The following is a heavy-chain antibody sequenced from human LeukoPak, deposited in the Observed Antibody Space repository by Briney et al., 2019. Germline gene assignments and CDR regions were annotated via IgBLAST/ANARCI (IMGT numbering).Heavy chain of an antibody. CDR3: ASNADQGSGWGAYYFDY. CDR1: GFTFSTYFW. Sequence: PGGSLRLSCAASGFTFSTYFWMHWVRQAPGKGLVWVSRLRSDGGSSAYADSVKGRFTISRDNSKSTLYLQMNSLRAEDTAAYYCASNADQGSGWGAYYFDYWGQGTLVTVSS. V-gene: IGHV3-74*01. CDR2: LRSDGGSS. J-gene: IGHJ4*02. D-gene: IGHD6-19*01.